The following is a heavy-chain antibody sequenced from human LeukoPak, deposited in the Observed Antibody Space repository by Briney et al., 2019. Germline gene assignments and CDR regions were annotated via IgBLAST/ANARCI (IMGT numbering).Heavy chain of an antibody. J-gene: IGHJ4*02. CDR2: IRSSSSYI. V-gene: IGHV3-21*01. CDR3: ARDVGYSYGYEGYYFDY. D-gene: IGHD5-18*01. CDR1: GFIFSSYS. Sequence: GGSLRLSRAASGFIFSSYSMNWVRQAPGKGLEWVSSIRSSSSYIYYAASVKGRFTISRNNAETSLYLQMNSLRAEDTAVYYCARDVGYSYGYEGYYFDYWGQGTLVTVSS.